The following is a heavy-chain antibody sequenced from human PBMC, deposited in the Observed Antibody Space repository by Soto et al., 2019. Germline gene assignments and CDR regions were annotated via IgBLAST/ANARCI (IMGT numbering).Heavy chain of an antibody. CDR2: IDPSDSYT. V-gene: IGHV5-10-1*01. Sequence: GESLKISCNGSAYSFTNYWIGWVRQMPGKGLEWMGRIDPSDSYTNYSPSFQGHVTISADKSISTAYLQWSSLKASDTAMYYCARRVRGYSSSAGYYYGMDVWGQGTTVTVSS. D-gene: IGHD6-6*01. CDR3: ARRVRGYSSSAGYYYGMDV. CDR1: AYSFTNYW. J-gene: IGHJ6*02.